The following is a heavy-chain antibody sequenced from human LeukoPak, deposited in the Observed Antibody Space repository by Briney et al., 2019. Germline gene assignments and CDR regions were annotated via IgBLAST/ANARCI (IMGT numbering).Heavy chain of an antibody. D-gene: IGHD2-15*01. V-gene: IGHV3-49*03. CDR1: GFTFGDYA. J-gene: IGHJ5*02. CDR2: IRSKAYGGTT. CDR3: TRGVWEIVVVVAPNWFDP. Sequence: GGSLRLSCTASGFTFGDYAMSWLRQAPGKGLEWVGFIRSKAYGGTTEYAASVKGRFTISRDDSKSIAYLQMNSLKTEDTAVYYCTRGVWEIVVVVAPNWFDPWGQGTLVTVSS.